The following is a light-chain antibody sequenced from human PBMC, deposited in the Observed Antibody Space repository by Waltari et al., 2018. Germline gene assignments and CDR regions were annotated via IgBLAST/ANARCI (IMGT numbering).Light chain of an antibody. Sequence: EFVLTQSPATLSLSPAQRATLSCRASQSLTTYLAWYQQKPGQAPRLLIYDASNRATGIPARFSGGGSGTDFTLNINNVEPEDSAVYYCQQRSNWVTFGGGTKVEI. CDR3: QQRSNWVT. CDR1: QSLTTY. V-gene: IGKV3-11*01. CDR2: DAS. J-gene: IGKJ4*01.